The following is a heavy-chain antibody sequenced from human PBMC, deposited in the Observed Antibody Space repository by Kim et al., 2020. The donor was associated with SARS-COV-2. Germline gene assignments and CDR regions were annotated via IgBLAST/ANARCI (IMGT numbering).Heavy chain of an antibody. CDR1: GYTFTNSY. CDR2: INPSGDGT. J-gene: IGHJ4*02. Sequence: ASVKVSCKASGYTFTNSYMHWVRQAPGQGLEWMGIINPSGDGTSYAQKFRGRVTITRDSSTSTMYMYLSSLRSDDTAVYYCARGAILEDWGQGTLVIVSS. D-gene: IGHD3-3*01. V-gene: IGHV1-46*01. CDR3: ARGAILED.